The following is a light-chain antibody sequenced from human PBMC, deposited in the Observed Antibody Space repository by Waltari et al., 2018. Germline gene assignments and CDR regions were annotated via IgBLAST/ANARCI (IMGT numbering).Light chain of an antibody. CDR1: GGINVAGYH. CDR2: FKSDSDE. Sequence: PVLTQPASLSPSPGASASLTCTFSGGINVAGYHIHWYQQKPGSPPRYLLRFKSDSDERGRSGVPSRCSRSNDFLPNAAIVHISGVQPEDEAYCYCAIGHSSGPVFGSGTNLTVL. J-gene: IGLJ6*01. CDR3: AIGHSSGPV. V-gene: IGLV5-39*01.